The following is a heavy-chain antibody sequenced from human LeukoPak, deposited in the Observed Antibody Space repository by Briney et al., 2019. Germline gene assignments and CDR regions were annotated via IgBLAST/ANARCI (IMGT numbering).Heavy chain of an antibody. CDR1: GYTFTSYD. CDR3: ARGGYSSSWAATYYYYGMDV. Sequence: GASVKVSCKASGYTFTSYDINWVRQATGQGLEWMGWMNPNSGNTGYAQKFQGRVTMTRNTSISTAYMELSSLRSEDTAVYYCARGGYSSSWAATYYYYGMDVWGQGTTVTVSS. J-gene: IGHJ6*02. CDR2: MNPNSGNT. V-gene: IGHV1-8*01. D-gene: IGHD6-13*01.